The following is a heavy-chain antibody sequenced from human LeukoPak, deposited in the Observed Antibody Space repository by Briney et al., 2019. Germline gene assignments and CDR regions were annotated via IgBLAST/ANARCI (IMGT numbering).Heavy chain of an antibody. CDR1: GFTFSSYG. CDR2: ISGSGGST. CDR3: ARAGSITMVRGVIHTGSPNFDY. Sequence: GGSLRLSCAASGFTFSSYGMSWVRQAPGKGLEWVSAISGSGGSTYYADSVKGRFTISRDNSKNTLYLQMNSLRAEDTAVYYCARAGSITMVRGVIHTGSPNFDYWGQGTLVTVSS. V-gene: IGHV3-23*01. J-gene: IGHJ4*02. D-gene: IGHD3-10*01.